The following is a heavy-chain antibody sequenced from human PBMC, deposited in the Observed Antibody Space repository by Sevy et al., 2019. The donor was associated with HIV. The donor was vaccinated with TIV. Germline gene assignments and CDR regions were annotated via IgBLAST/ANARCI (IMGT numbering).Heavy chain of an antibody. J-gene: IGHJ6*02. V-gene: IGHV7-4-1*02. CDR3: ARERGYDFWSGYSPNSYYYYGMDV. CDR1: GYTFTSYA. Sequence: ASVKVSCKASGYTFTSYAMNWVRQAPGQGLEWMGWINTNTGNPTYAQGFTGRFVFSLDTSVSTAYLQISSLKAEDTAVYYCARERGYDFWSGYSPNSYYYYGMDVWGQGTTVTVSS. CDR2: INTNTGNP. D-gene: IGHD3-3*01.